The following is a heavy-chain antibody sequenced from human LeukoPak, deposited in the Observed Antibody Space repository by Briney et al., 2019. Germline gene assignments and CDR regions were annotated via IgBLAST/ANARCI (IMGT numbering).Heavy chain of an antibody. CDR3: ASGPYPAAGTDHQFDY. V-gene: IGHV4-59*01. CDR1: GASISSYY. Sequence: SETLSLTCTVSGASISSYYWSWIRQPPGKGLERIGYIFYSGSTLYNPTLQSRVTISVDTSKNLFSLKLTSVTAADTAVYYCASGPYPAAGTDHQFDYWGQGTLVTVSS. D-gene: IGHD6-13*01. CDR2: IFYSGST. J-gene: IGHJ4*02.